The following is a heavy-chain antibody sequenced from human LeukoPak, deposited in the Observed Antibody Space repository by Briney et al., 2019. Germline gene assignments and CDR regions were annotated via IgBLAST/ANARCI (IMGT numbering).Heavy chain of an antibody. CDR2: INHSGST. D-gene: IGHD3-10*01. J-gene: IGHJ5*02. Sequence: SETLSLTCAVYGGSFSGYYWSWIRQPPGKGLEWIGEINHSGSTNYNPSLKSRVTISVDTSKNQFSLKLSSVTAAGTAVYYCARVGAYYYGSGSYYWFDPWGQGTLVTVSS. CDR3: ARVGAYYYGSGSYYWFDP. CDR1: GGSFSGYY. V-gene: IGHV4-34*01.